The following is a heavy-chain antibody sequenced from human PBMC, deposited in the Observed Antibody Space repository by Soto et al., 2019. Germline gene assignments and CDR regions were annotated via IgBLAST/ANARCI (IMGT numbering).Heavy chain of an antibody. CDR2: LHYNGET. J-gene: IGHJ5*02. Sequence: SETLALTCTVSGASITSYYWSWVRQPPGKGLEWIGFLHYNGETKYNPSLKGRVTLSMDTSQNHLSLRLTSVTAADTAVYYCARESAGSGKNNWFDPWGQGTPVTVSS. D-gene: IGHD3-10*01. V-gene: IGHV4-59*01. CDR3: ARESAGSGKNNWFDP. CDR1: GASITSYY.